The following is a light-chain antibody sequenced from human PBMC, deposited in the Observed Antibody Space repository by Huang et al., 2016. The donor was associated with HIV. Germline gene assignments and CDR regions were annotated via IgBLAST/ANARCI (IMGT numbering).Light chain of an antibody. Sequence: DIQMTQSPSSLSACVGDRVAITCRASQGISNSLAWDQQKPGKAPKLLLYAASKLEGGVTSRFSGSGSGAVYTLTISSLQPEDVAVYHCQQYHGVPWTFGQGTKVEVK. CDR2: AAS. J-gene: IGKJ1*01. V-gene: IGKV1-NL1*01. CDR3: QQYHGVPWT. CDR1: QGISNS.